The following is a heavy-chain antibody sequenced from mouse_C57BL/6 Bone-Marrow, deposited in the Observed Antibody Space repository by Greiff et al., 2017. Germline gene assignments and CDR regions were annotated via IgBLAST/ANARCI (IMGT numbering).Heavy chain of an antibody. J-gene: IGHJ2*01. Sequence: VQLQQPGAELVMPGASVKLSCKASGYTFTSYWMHWVKQRPGQGLEWIGEIDPSDSYTNYNQKFKGKSTLTVDKSSSTAYMQLSSLTSEDSAVYYCAVYYGYDEDFDYWGQGTTLTVSS. CDR2: IDPSDSYT. V-gene: IGHV1-69*01. CDR3: AVYYGYDEDFDY. CDR1: GYTFTSYW. D-gene: IGHD2-2*01.